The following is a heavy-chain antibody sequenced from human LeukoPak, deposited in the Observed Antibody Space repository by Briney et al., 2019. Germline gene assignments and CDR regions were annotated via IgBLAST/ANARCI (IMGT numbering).Heavy chain of an antibody. Sequence: GGSLRLSCAASGFTFSSYSMNWVRQAPGKGLEWVSSISSSSSYIYYADSVKGRFTISRDNAKNSLYLQMNSLRAEDTAVYYCARDPDPYGGNRGFDYWGQGTLVTVSS. D-gene: IGHD4-23*01. J-gene: IGHJ4*02. CDR1: GFTFSSYS. CDR2: ISSSSSYI. V-gene: IGHV3-21*01. CDR3: ARDPDPYGGNRGFDY.